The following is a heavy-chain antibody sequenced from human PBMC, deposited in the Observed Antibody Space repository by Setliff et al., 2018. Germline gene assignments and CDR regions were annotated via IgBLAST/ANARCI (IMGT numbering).Heavy chain of an antibody. J-gene: IGHJ4*02. Sequence: PRLSCAASGFTFSDAWMNWVRQAPGKGLEWVGRIKSKADGGTADFAAPVKGRFTISRDDSKNTMSLQMNSLKTEDTAVYFCATRLGDFWGQGTLVTVSS. CDR2: IKSKADGGTA. CDR3: ATRLGDF. V-gene: IGHV3-15*01. CDR1: GFTFSDAW.